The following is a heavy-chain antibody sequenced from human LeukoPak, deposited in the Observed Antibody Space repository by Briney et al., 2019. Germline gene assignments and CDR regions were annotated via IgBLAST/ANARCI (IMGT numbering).Heavy chain of an antibody. D-gene: IGHD6-19*01. CDR3: AKYGNSGWVIDN. J-gene: IGHJ4*02. CDR2: IYYTGGT. CDR1: GGSICSNY. V-gene: IGHV4-59*08. Sequence: PSETLSRTCTVSGGSICSNYWTWIRPPPGKGLEYIGYIYYTGGTNYHPSLKSRLTISVDTSKNQFSLKLSSVTAADTAVYFCAKYGNSGWVIDNWGQGTLVTVSS.